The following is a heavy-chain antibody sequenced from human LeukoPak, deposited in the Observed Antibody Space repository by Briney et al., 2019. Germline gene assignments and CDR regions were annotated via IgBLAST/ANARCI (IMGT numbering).Heavy chain of an antibody. V-gene: IGHV3-74*01. CDR2: INRDGSST. D-gene: IGHD3-16*02. CDR1: GFTFSSYW. Sequence: GGSLRLSCAASGFTFSSYWMSWVRQAPGKGLVWVSRINRDGSSTRYADSVKGRFTISRDNAKNTLYLQMNSLRAEDTAVYYCASDALMITFGGVIGWGQGTLVTVSS. CDR3: ASDALMITFGGVIG. J-gene: IGHJ4*02.